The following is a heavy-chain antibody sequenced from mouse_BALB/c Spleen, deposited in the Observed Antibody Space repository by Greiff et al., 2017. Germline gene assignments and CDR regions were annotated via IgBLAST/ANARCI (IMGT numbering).Heavy chain of an antibody. CDR3: ARSYGYDYAMDY. CDR1: GYTFTDYW. V-gene: IGHV1-69*01. D-gene: IGHD2-2*01. J-gene: IGHJ4*01. Sequence: VQLQQPGAELVMPGASVKMSCKASGYTFTDYWMHWVKQRPGQGLEWIGAIDTSDSYTSYNQKFKGKATLTVDESSSTAYMQLSSLTSEDSAVYYCARSYGYDYAMDYWGQGTSVTVSS. CDR2: IDTSDSYT.